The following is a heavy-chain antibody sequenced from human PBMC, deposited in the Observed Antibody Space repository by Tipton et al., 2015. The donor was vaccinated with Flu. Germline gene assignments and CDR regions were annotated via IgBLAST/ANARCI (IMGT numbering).Heavy chain of an antibody. J-gene: IGHJ4*02. CDR2: IFHTGST. CDR1: GDSIRSDYY. V-gene: IGHV4-38-2*02. D-gene: IGHD3-10*01. Sequence: TLSLTCTISGDSIRSDYYWGWIRQPPGKGLEWIGHIFHTGSTYHKPSLKSRVTISVDTSKNQFSLKLNSVTAADTAVYYCARGLYGSGSYQRRYFDYWGQGTLVTVSS. CDR3: ARGLYGSGSYQRRYFDY.